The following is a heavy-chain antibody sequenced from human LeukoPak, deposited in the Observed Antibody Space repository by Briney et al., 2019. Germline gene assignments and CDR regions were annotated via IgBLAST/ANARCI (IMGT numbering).Heavy chain of an antibody. Sequence: SSETLSLTCTVSGGSISSHYWSWIRQPPGKGLEWIGYIYYSGSTNYNPSLKSRVTISVDTSKNQFSLKLSSVTAADTAVYYCARTHVTYDCSGYYFDYWGQGTLVTVSS. D-gene: IGHD3-22*01. V-gene: IGHV4-59*11. CDR1: GGSISSHY. CDR2: IYYSGST. CDR3: ARTHVTYDCSGYYFDY. J-gene: IGHJ4*02.